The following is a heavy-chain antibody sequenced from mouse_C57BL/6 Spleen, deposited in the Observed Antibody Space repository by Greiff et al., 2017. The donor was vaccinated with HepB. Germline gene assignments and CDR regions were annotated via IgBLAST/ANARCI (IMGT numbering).Heavy chain of an antibody. V-gene: IGHV5-4*01. Sequence: DVQLVESGGGLVKPGGSLKLSCAASGFTFSSYAMSWVRQTPEKRLEWVATISDGGSYTYYPDNVKGRFTISRDNAKNNLYLQMSHLKSEDTAMYYCARAGKNWDGYYFDYWGQGTTLTVSS. CDR2: ISDGGSYT. CDR3: ARAGKNWDGYYFDY. J-gene: IGHJ2*01. CDR1: GFTFSSYA. D-gene: IGHD4-1*01.